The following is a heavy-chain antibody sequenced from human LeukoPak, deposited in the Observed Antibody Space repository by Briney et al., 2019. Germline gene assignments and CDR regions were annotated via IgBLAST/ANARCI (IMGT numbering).Heavy chain of an antibody. Sequence: SETLSLTCTVSGGSISSYYWSWIRQPPGKGLEWIGYIYYSGSTNYNPSLKSRVTISVDTSKNQFSLKLSSVTAADTAVYYCARYVYYYDSSGYSQYYFDYWGQGTLVTVSS. J-gene: IGHJ4*02. CDR3: ARYVYYYDSSGYSQYYFDY. D-gene: IGHD3-22*01. V-gene: IGHV4-59*01. CDR1: GGSISSYY. CDR2: IYYSGST.